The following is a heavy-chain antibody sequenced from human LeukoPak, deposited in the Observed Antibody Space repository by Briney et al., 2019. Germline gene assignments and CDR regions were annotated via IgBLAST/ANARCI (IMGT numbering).Heavy chain of an antibody. CDR3: ARELSSYDFWL. J-gene: IGHJ4*01. CDR2: ISSSDTR. V-gene: IGHV3-48*01. CDR1: GFTFRRYN. D-gene: IGHD3-3*01. Sequence: GGSLRLSCAASGFTFRRYNMNWVRQAPGKGLEWVSYISSSDTRYYADSVKGRFTISRDNAKNSLYLQMISLRAEDTAIYYCARELSSYDFWLWGHGTLVTVSS.